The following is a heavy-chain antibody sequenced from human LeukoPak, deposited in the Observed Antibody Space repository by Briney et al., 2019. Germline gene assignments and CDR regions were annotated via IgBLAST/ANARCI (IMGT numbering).Heavy chain of an antibody. CDR3: ARNKGPPARSPPPTQTKRYYYMDV. J-gene: IGHJ6*03. V-gene: IGHV4-34*01. CDR2: INHSGST. CDR1: GGSFSGYY. D-gene: IGHD1-1*01. Sequence: PSETLSLTCAVYGGSFSGYYWSWIRQPPGKGLEWIGEINHSGSTNYNPSLKSRVTISVDTSKNQFSLKLSSVTAADTAVYYCARNKGPPARSPPPTQTKRYYYMDVWGKGTTVTVSS.